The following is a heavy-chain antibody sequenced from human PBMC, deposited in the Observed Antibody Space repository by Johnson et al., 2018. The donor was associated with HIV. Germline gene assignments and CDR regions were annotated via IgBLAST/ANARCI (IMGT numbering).Heavy chain of an antibody. CDR2: ISGSGTTI. CDR3: ARLCSGCADAFDM. J-gene: IGHJ3*02. D-gene: IGHD3-10*02. Sequence: QMLLVESGGGLVKPGGSLRPSCAASGFSSSDYYMSWIRQAPGKGLEWVSYISGSGTTIFYADSGKGPFTVYRDNAKNSVYLQMNSLRAEDTAVYYCARLCSGCADAFDMWGQGTMVTVSS. V-gene: IGHV3-11*04. CDR1: GFSSSDYY.